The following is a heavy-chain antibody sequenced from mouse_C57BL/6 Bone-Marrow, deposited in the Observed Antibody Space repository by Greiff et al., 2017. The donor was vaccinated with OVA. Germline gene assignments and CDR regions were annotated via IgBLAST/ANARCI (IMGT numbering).Heavy chain of an antibody. CDR3: ARSLLGYFDY. Sequence: EVQLQESGGGLVKPGGSLKLSCAASGFTFSDYGMHWVRQAPEKGLEWVAYISSGSSTIYYADTVKGRFTISRDNAKNTLFLQMTSLRSEDTAMYYCARSLLGYFDYWGQGTTLTVSS. CDR2: ISSGSSTI. J-gene: IGHJ2*01. D-gene: IGHD4-1*01. V-gene: IGHV5-17*01. CDR1: GFTFSDYG.